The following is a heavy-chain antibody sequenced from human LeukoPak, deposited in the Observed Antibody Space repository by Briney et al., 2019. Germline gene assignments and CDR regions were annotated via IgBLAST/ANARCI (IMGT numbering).Heavy chain of an antibody. D-gene: IGHD2-15*01. CDR2: IYYSGST. J-gene: IGHJ4*02. CDR3: ARDRCSGGSCYFDY. CDR1: GGSISSYY. Sequence: SETLSLTCTVSGGSISSYYWSWIRQPPGKGLEGIGYIYYSGSTNYNPSLKRRVTISVDTSKNQFSLKLSSVTAADTAVYYCARDRCSGGSCYFDYWGQGTLVTVSS. V-gene: IGHV4-59*01.